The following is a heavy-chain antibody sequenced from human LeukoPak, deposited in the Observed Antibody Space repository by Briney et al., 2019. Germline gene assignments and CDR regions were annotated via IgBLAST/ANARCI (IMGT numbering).Heavy chain of an antibody. Sequence: SQTLSLTCAISGDSVSSNSAAWNWIRQSPSRGLEWLGMTYYRSKWYNDYAVSVKSRITINPDTSKNQFSLQLNSVTPEDTAVYYCARDMITFGGVIVPWGMDVWGQGTTVTVSS. D-gene: IGHD3-16*02. CDR2: TYYRSKWYN. V-gene: IGHV6-1*01. J-gene: IGHJ6*02. CDR1: GDSVSSNSAA. CDR3: ARDMITFGGVIVPWGMDV.